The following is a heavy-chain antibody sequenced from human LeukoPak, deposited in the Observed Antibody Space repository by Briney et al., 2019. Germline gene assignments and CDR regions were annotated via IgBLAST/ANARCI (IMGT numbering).Heavy chain of an antibody. J-gene: IGHJ4*02. CDR1: GGSISSYY. V-gene: IGHV4-59*01. Sequence: SETLSLTCTVSGGSISSYYWSWIRQPPGKGLEWIGYIYYSGSTNYNPSLKSRVTISADTSKNQFSLKLSSVTAADTAVYYCAREGGVYGDYPQWGQGTLVTVSS. D-gene: IGHD4-17*01. CDR2: IYYSGST. CDR3: AREGGVYGDYPQ.